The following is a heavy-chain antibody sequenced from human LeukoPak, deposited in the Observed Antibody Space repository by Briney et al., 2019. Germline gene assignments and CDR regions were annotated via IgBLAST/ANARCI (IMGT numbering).Heavy chain of an antibody. Sequence: SETLSLTCTVSGGSISSYYWSWIRKPPGKGLEWIGYIYYSGCTSYSPFLKGRVTIFVDTSKNQFSLKLSSVTAADTAVYYCASTPYYYDSSGYYFDYWGQGTLVTVSS. CDR1: GGSISSYY. D-gene: IGHD3-22*01. CDR3: ASTPYYYDSSGYYFDY. J-gene: IGHJ4*02. CDR2: IYYSGCT. V-gene: IGHV4-59*08.